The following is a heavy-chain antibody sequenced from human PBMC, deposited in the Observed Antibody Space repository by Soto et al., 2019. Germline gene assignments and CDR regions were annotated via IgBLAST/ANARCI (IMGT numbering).Heavy chain of an antibody. J-gene: IGHJ4*02. V-gene: IGHV3-48*02. CDR1: GFPFRSYS. CDR2: ISASSGSI. CDR3: VRDPWELVSEENDY. Sequence: GGSLRLSCAASGFPFRSYSMNWVRQAPGKGLEWISYISASSGSIFYADSVKGRFTISRDNARNSLYLQMNSLRDEDTAVYYCVRDPWELVSEENDYWGQGTLVTVSS. D-gene: IGHD1-7*01.